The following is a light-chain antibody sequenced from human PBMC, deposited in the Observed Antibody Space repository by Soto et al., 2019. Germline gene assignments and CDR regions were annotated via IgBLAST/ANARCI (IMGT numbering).Light chain of an antibody. V-gene: IGLV2-14*01. J-gene: IGLJ1*01. CDR1: SSDVGGYNY. CDR2: DVS. Sequence: QSALTQPASVSGSPGQSITISCTGTSSDVGGYNYVSWYRQHPGKAPKLMIYDVSNRPSGVSNRFSGSKSGNTASLTISGLPAEDEVDYYCSSYTSYSPHIFAFGTGTKLTVL. CDR3: SSYTSYSPHIFA.